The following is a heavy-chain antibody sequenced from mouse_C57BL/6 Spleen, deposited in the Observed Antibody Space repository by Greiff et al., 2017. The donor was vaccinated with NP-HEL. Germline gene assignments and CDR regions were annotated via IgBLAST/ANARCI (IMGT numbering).Heavy chain of an antibody. Sequence: VQLQQSGAELARPGASVKLSCKASGYTFTSYGISWVKQRTGQGLEWIGEIYPRSGNTYYNEKFKGKATLTADKSSSTAYMELRSLTSEDSAVYFCARGVITTVVEGFAYWGQGTLVTVSA. CDR2: IYPRSGNT. CDR3: ARGVITTVVEGFAY. J-gene: IGHJ3*01. D-gene: IGHD1-1*01. CDR1: GYTFTSYG. V-gene: IGHV1-81*01.